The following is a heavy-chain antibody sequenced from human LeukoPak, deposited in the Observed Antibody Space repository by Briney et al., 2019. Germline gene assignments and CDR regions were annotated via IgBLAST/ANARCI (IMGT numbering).Heavy chain of an antibody. CDR2: IYYNGNT. V-gene: IGHV4-31*03. CDR1: GASISRGYYF. J-gene: IGHJ4*02. CDR3: ASAFESGYYFLHS. Sequence: SETLSLTCTVSGASISRGYYFWSWIRQHPGKGLEWMGYIYYNGNTYYTPSLKSRLSMSVDRSKGQFSLNLTYVTAADTAVYFCASAFESGYYFLHSWGQGTLVTVSS. D-gene: IGHD3-22*01.